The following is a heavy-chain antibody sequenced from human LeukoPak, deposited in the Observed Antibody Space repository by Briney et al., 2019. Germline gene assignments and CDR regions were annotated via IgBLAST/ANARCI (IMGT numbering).Heavy chain of an antibody. CDR3: AKDCPDRNGYREFFQH. CDR2: ISGSGGST. J-gene: IGHJ1*01. CDR1: GFTFSSYD. V-gene: IGHV3-23*01. Sequence: PGGSLRLSCAASGFTFSSYDMSWVRQTPGKGLEWVSAISGSGGSTYYADSVRGRFTISRDNYKNTLYLQMNSLTAEATAVYFCAKDCPDRNGYREFFQHWGQGTLVTVSS. D-gene: IGHD3-22*01.